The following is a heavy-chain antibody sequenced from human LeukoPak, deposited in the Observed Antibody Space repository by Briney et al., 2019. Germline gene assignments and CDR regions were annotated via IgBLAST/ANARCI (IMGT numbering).Heavy chain of an antibody. V-gene: IGHV4-39*07. CDR2: IYYSGST. J-gene: IGHJ3*01. D-gene: IGHD3-10*01. CDR3: AKPSNYYGSATDAFDF. Sequence: SETLSLTCTVSGGSISSSYSYWGWIRQPPGKGLEWIGNIYYSGSTYYNPSLKSRVTISVDTSKNHFSLKLNSVTAADTAVYFCAKPSNYYGSATDAFDFWGQGTMVTVSS. CDR1: GGSISSSYSY.